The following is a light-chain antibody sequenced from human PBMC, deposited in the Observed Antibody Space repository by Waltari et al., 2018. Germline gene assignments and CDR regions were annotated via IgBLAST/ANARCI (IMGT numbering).Light chain of an antibody. CDR3: LQRSLWPWT. J-gene: IGKJ1*01. V-gene: IGKV3-11*01. CDR1: QGVSGY. CDR2: ATS. Sequence: IVLTQSPATLSLSPGERATLSCRASQGVSGYLAWYQQKPGQAPRLLIYATSKRATGIPARFSGSGSGTDSTLTISSLVPADFAVYYCLQRSLWPWTFGQGTKVEI.